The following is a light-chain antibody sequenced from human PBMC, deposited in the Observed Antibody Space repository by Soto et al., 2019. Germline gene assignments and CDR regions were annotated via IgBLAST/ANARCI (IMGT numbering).Light chain of an antibody. CDR2: DAS. CDR1: QSVGSN. J-gene: IGKJ1*01. V-gene: IGKV3-11*01. CDR3: QQRSNWWT. Sequence: EIVLTQSPANLSLSPGERANLXCRASQSVGSNFDWSQQISGEAHRLLIADASNRDTGITARFSGSGYGKDFNITISSLEPEDLAIYECQQRSNWWTFGQGTKVDIK.